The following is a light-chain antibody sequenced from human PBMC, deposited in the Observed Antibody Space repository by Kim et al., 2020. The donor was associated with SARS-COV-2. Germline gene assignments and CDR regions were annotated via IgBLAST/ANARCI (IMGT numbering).Light chain of an antibody. CDR1: TADVGRSDF. J-gene: IGLJ3*02. CDR2: HVS. Sequence: GLASTLSCPATTADVGRSDFVSWYQPYPGNAPNLLFYHVSARPPGVPHRFPCAMAGSTASLTISGLQTDDEAAYYCCSYAGSYTWLFGGGTQLTVL. CDR3: CSYAGSYTWL. V-gene: IGLV2-11*03.